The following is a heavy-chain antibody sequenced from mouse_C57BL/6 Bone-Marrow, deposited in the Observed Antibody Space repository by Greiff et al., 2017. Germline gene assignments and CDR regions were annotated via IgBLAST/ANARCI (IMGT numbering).Heavy chain of an antibody. CDR1: GYASSSYW. V-gene: IGHV1-80*01. Sequence: VMLVESGAELVKPGASVKISCKASGYASSSYWMNWVKQRPGKGLEWIGQIYPGDGDTNYNGKFKGKATLTADKSSSSAYMQLSSLTSADSAVXFCAIDGYSYWYFDVWGTGTTVTVSS. CDR2: IYPGDGDT. D-gene: IGHD2-3*01. J-gene: IGHJ1*03. CDR3: AIDGYSYWYFDV.